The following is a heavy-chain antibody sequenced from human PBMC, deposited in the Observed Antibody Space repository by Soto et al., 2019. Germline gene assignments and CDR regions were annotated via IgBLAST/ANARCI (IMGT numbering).Heavy chain of an antibody. CDR2: INPNSGGT. V-gene: IGHV1-2*04. J-gene: IGHJ4*02. CDR3: ARATTVTTFDY. Sequence: ASVKVSCKASGYTFTGYYMHWVRQAPGQGLEWMGWINPNSGGTNYAQKFQGWVTMTRDTSISTAYMEQSRLRSDDTAVYYCARATTVTTFDYWGQGTLVTVSS. D-gene: IGHD4-17*01. CDR1: GYTFTGYY.